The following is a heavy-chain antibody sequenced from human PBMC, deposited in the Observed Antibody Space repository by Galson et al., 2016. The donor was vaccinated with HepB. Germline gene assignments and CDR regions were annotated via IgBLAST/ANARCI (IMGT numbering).Heavy chain of an antibody. D-gene: IGHD5-18*01. J-gene: IGHJ4*02. CDR1: GITFSNYG. CDR2: IWSDGSKK. CDR3: AKGTAMGNGDYEH. Sequence: SLRLSCAVSGITFSNYGIHWVRQAPGKGLEWMAVIWSDGSKKHSADSVKGRFTTSRDSSKNTLYLQMNSLRVEETAVYYCAKGTAMGNGDYEHWGQGTLVTVSS. V-gene: IGHV3-33*06.